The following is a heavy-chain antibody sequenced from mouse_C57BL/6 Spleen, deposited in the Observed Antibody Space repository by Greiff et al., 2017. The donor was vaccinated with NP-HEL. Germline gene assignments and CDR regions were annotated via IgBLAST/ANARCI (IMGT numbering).Heavy chain of an antibody. V-gene: IGHV1-53*01. D-gene: IGHD1-1*01. Sequence: QVQFQQPGTELVKPGASVKLSCKASGYTFTSYWMHWVKQRPGQGLEWIGNINPSNGGTNYNEKFKSKATLTVDKSSSTAYMQLSSLTSEDSAVYYCARALYYGMDYFDYWGQGTTLIVSS. CDR3: ARALYYGMDYFDY. CDR2: INPSNGGT. J-gene: IGHJ2*01. CDR1: GYTFTSYW.